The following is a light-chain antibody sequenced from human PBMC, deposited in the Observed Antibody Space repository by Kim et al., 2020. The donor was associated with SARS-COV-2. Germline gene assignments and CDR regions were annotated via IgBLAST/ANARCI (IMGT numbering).Light chain of an antibody. V-gene: IGKV1-5*03. CDR2: RAS. Sequence: DIQMTQSPSTLSASVGDRVTITCRASQSINNWLARYQQKPGKAPRLLIYRASSLESGVPSRFSGSGSGTEFTLTINSLQPDDFATYYCQQYNGYWTFGQGTKVDIK. CDR1: QSINNW. J-gene: IGKJ1*01. CDR3: QQYNGYWT.